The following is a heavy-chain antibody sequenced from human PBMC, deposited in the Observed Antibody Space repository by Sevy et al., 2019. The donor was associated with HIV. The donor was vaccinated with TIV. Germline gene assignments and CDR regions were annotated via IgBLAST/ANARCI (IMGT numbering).Heavy chain of an antibody. CDR3: ARRHDSGWFFDS. CDR2: IYYSGST. Sequence: SETLSLTCTVSGGSISSSSYYWGWIRQPPGKGLEWIGSIYYSGSTYYNPSLKSRVTITVNTSKNQFSLNLSSVTAADTAVYYCARRHDSGWFFDSWGQGTLVTVSS. V-gene: IGHV4-39*01. D-gene: IGHD6-19*01. J-gene: IGHJ4*02. CDR1: GGSISSSSYY.